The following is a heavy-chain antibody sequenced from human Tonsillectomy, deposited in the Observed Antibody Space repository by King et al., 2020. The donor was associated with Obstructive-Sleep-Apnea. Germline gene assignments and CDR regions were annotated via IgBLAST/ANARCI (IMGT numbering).Heavy chain of an antibody. CDR1: GFTFSNAW. J-gene: IGHJ3*02. D-gene: IGHD3-22*01. CDR2: IKSKTDGGTT. CDR3: TPAGLTYYYDSSGYYFGAFDI. V-gene: IGHV3-15*01. Sequence: VQLVESGGGLVKPGGSLRLSCAASGFTFSNAWMSWVRQAPGKGLEWVGRIKSKTDGGTTDYAAPVKGRFTISRDDSKNTLYLQMNSLKTEDTAVYYCTPAGLTYYYDSSGYYFGAFDIWGQGTRSPSLQ.